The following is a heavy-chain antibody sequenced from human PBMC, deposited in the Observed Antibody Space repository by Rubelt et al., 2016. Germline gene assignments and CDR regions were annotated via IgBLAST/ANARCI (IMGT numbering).Heavy chain of an antibody. J-gene: IGHJ4*02. CDR2: IDQDESVK. CDR3: AKDCQTDSGSYKFDN. CDR1: GFTFGNYW. Sequence: EVQLLESGGGLVQPGGSLRLSCAASGFTFGNYWMNWMRQAPGKGLEWVANIDQDESVKWYVDSVKGRFTISRDNAKNSLYLQMNSLRAEDTAVYYCAKDCQTDSGSYKFDNWGQGTLATVSS. V-gene: IGHV3-7*01. D-gene: IGHD6-19*01.